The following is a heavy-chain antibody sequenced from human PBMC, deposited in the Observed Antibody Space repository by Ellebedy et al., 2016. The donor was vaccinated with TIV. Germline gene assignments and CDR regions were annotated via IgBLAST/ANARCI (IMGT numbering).Heavy chain of an antibody. CDR1: GFTFSSYP. D-gene: IGHD6-19*01. CDR2: ISYDGSIK. V-gene: IGHV3-30-3*01. CDR3: ARDLDKSSGWYGGAAY. J-gene: IGHJ4*02. Sequence: PGGSLRLSCAASGFTFSSYPMHWVRQAPGKGLEWVAVISYDGSIKYHADSVKGRFTVSRDNSMTTVYLEMNSLRAEDTALYYCARDLDKSSGWYGGAAYWGQGTQVTVSS.